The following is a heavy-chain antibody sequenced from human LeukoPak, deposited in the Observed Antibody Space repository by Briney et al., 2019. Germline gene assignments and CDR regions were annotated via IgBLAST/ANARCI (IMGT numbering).Heavy chain of an antibody. CDR1: GYTFTGYY. D-gene: IGHD6-19*01. J-gene: IGHJ4*02. V-gene: IGHV1-2*02. CDR3: ATRVVAGIPYYFDH. Sequence: GASVKVSCKTSGYTFTGYYMHWVRQAPGQGLEWMGWMNPNSGGSSYAQRFQGRVTMTRDTSIGTAYMELSSLRSDDTAVYHCATRVVAGIPYYFDHWGQGTLVTVSS. CDR2: MNPNSGGS.